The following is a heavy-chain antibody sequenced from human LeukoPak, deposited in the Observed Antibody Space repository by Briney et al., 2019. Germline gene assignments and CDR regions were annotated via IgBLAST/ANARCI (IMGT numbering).Heavy chain of an antibody. CDR3: TSWRFDY. CDR2: IYYSGST. J-gene: IGHJ4*02. V-gene: IGHV4-30-4*07. CDR1: GGSISSGGYS. Sequence: SQTLSLTCAVSGGSISSGGYSWSWIRQPPGKGLEWIGYIYYSGSTNYNPSLKSRVTISVDTSKNQFSLKLSSVTAADTAVYYCTSWRFDYWGQGTLVTVSS.